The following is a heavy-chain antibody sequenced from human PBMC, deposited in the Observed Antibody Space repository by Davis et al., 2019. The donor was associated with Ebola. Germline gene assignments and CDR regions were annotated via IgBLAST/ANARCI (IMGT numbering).Heavy chain of an antibody. J-gene: IGHJ3*01. Sequence: PGGSLRLSCAASGFTFSTYAMTWVRQAPGKGLEWVSLISDSGAFTYYAESVQGRFTISRDNSKNTLYLQMNGLRVEDTAIYYCAKDTSNIWFDVWGQGTLVTVSS. CDR3: AKDTSNIWFDV. D-gene: IGHD1-26*01. V-gene: IGHV3-23*01. CDR2: ISDSGAFT. CDR1: GFTFSTYA.